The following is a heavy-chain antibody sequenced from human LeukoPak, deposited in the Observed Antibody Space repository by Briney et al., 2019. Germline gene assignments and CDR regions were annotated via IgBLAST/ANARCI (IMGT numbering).Heavy chain of an antibody. J-gene: IGHJ4*02. CDR1: GFTFSTYA. V-gene: IGHV3-74*01. D-gene: IGHD1-1*01. CDR3: AKEPGIETWFTFHY. Sequence: PGGSLRLSCAASGFTFSTYAMHWVRQAPGKGLVWVSRINGDGSRATYADSVTGRFTISRDNAKNTVYLQMNSLRAEETAIYFCAKEPGIETWFTFHYWGQGTLVTVSS. CDR2: INGDGSRA.